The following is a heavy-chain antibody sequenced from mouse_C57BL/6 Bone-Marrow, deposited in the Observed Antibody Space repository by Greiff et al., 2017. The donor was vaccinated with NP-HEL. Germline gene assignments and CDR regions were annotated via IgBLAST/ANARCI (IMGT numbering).Heavy chain of an antibody. CDR1: GFTFSSYA. CDR3: ARGRGDAGFAY. CDR2: ISDGGSYT. Sequence: DVKLVESGGGLVKPGGSLKLSCAASGFTFSSYAMSWVRQTPEKRLEWVATISDGGSYTNYPDNVKGRSTITRDNTKTNLYLQMSHLKSEDTAMYYCARGRGDAGFAYWGQGTLVTVSA. J-gene: IGHJ3*01. V-gene: IGHV5-4*03.